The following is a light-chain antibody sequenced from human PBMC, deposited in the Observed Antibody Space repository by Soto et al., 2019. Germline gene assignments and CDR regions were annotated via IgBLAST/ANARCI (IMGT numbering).Light chain of an antibody. CDR3: LLSYNGPYV. Sequence: QAVVTPEASLTVSPGGAVTLTCCSSTVAVTGGHYPYWFQQKPGQAPRTLIYDTINRHSWTPSRFSGSLLGGKAALTLSGAQSEDEAEYYCLLSYNGPYVFGTGTKLTLL. J-gene: IGLJ1*01. CDR1: TVAVTGGHY. V-gene: IGLV7-46*01. CDR2: DTI.